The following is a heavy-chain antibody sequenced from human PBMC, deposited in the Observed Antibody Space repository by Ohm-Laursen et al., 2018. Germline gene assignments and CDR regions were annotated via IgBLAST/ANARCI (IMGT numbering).Heavy chain of an antibody. V-gene: IGHV4-59*01. D-gene: IGHD3-22*01. CDR1: GGSIRTYY. Sequence: SDTLSFTCTVSGGSIRTYYWNWIRQPPGKGLEWIGYIYYNGSTNYNPSLKSRVIISVDTSKNQFSLKLSSVTAADTAVYYCARDFYDSSGYLDTFDIWGQGTMVTVSS. CDR2: IYYNGST. J-gene: IGHJ3*02. CDR3: ARDFYDSSGYLDTFDI.